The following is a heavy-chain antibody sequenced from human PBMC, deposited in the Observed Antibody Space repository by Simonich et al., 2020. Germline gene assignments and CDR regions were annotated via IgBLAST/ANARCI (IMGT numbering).Heavy chain of an antibody. CDR3: ARHKFWGEVVTAIPGYWYFDL. Sequence: QVQLQESGPGLVKPSETLSLTCTVSVGSISSYYWSWIRQPPGKGLEWIGYIYYSGRTNYNPSLKSRVTISVDTSKNQFSLKLSSVTAADTAVYYCARHKFWGEVVTAIPGYWYFDLWGRGTLVTVSS. CDR2: IYYSGRT. D-gene: IGHD2-21*02. V-gene: IGHV4-59*08. J-gene: IGHJ2*01. CDR1: VGSISSYY.